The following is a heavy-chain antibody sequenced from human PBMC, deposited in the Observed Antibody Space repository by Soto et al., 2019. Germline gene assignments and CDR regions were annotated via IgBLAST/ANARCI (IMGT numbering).Heavy chain of an antibody. D-gene: IGHD1-7*01. CDR3: ARDGPHGWNYRIDY. J-gene: IGHJ4*02. V-gene: IGHV1-18*04. CDR2: ISAYNGNT. Sequence: AAVKVSCKASGDTFTSYGISWVRQAPGQGLEWMGWISAYNGNTNYAQKLQGRVTMTTDTSTSTAYMELRSLRSDDTAVYYCARDGPHGWNYRIDYWGQGALVTVSS. CDR1: GDTFTSYG.